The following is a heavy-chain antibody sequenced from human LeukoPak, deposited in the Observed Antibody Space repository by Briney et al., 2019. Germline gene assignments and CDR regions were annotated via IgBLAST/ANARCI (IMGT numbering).Heavy chain of an antibody. J-gene: IGHJ4*02. CDR1: GYTFTGYY. CDR3: ASPGPHGGNSPFY. V-gene: IGHV1-2*02. D-gene: IGHD4-23*01. Sequence: GTSVKVSCKASGYTFTGYYMLAVPRAPGPGLQGMGWINPNSDCTNYAQKFQGRVTMTRDTSISTAYMERSRLRSADTAVYYCASPGPHGGNSPFYWGQGTLVTVSS. CDR2: INPNSDCT.